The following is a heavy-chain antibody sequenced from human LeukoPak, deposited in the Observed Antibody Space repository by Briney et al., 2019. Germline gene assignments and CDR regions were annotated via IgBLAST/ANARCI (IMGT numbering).Heavy chain of an antibody. CDR1: GFSVSARP. CDR2: IRSKGCGGTT. J-gene: IGHJ4*02. D-gene: IGHD2-2*01. CDR3: SRSIRIVILPDAIDFFDS. Sequence: GGSLRLSCGASGFSVSARPMSWFRQARGKGLEWVGFIRSKGCGGTTEYAASVKGRFTISRDDSKRIAYLLMNSLKTEDTAVYYCSRSIRIVILPDAIDFFDSWGQGTLVTVSS. V-gene: IGHV3-49*03.